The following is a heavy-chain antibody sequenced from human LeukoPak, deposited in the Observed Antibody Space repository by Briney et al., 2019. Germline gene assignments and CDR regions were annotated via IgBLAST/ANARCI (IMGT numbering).Heavy chain of an antibody. CDR3: ARKQFGFDY. J-gene: IGHJ4*02. Sequence: PGGSLRLSCAASGFTCSNYAMHWVRQAPDKGLEWVAVISYDGSVKYYADSVKGRFTISRDNSKNTLYLQMNSLRPEDTAVYYCARKQFGFDYWGQGTLVTVSS. CDR2: ISYDGSVK. D-gene: IGHD3-10*01. CDR1: GFTCSNYA. V-gene: IGHV3-30-3*01.